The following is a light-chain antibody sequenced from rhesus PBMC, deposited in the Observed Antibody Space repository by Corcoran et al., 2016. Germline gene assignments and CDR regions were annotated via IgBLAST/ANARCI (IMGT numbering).Light chain of an antibody. CDR2: AAT. CDR1: QGISTY. CDR3: QHGYGTPYS. V-gene: IGKV1-28*03. Sequence: DIQMTQSPSSLSASVGDTVTITCRASQGISTYLNWFQQKPGKAPKHLIFAATTLQSGVPSRFSGSGSGTDYTFTLSSLQPEDVATYYCQHGYGTPYSFGQGTKVEIK. J-gene: IGKJ2*01.